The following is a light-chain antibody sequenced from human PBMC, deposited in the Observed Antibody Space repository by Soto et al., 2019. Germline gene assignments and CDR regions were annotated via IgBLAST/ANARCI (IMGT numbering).Light chain of an antibody. CDR1: QSISGW. CDR3: QQYDSSWT. J-gene: IGKJ1*01. Sequence: GGRVTITCRASQSISGWLAWYQQKPGKAPKLLIYDASSLESGVPSRFSGSGSGTEFTLTISSLQPDDFATYYCQQYDSSWTFGQGTKVDIK. V-gene: IGKV1-5*01. CDR2: DAS.